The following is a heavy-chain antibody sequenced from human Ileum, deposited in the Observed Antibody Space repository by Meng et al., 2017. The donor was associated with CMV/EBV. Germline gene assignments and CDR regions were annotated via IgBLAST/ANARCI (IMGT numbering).Heavy chain of an antibody. D-gene: IGHD6-13*01. CDR3: ARRSAAITSGGFDY. Sequence: SGGSISSGGYSWSWIRQHPGKGLEWIGYIYYGGSTHYNPSLKSRVTISLDTSQNQFSLNLSSVTAADTAVYYCARRSAAITSGGFDYWGQGTLVTVSS. CDR2: IYYGGST. CDR1: GGSISSGGYS. V-gene: IGHV4-31*02. J-gene: IGHJ4*02.